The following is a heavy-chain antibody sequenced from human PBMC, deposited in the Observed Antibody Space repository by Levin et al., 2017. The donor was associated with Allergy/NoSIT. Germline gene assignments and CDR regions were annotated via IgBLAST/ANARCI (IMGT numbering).Heavy chain of an antibody. Sequence: PGGSLRLSCVVSGFTFSSYGIHWVRQAPGKGLEWVAVISYDGSNKYFADSVKGRFTISRDNSKNTVYLQMNTLRAEDTALYYCARAHGYDTSDGLDYWGQGTLVTVSS. D-gene: IGHD3-22*01. V-gene: IGHV3-30*03. CDR1: GFTFSSYG. CDR2: ISYDGSNK. CDR3: ARAHGYDTSDGLDY. J-gene: IGHJ4*02.